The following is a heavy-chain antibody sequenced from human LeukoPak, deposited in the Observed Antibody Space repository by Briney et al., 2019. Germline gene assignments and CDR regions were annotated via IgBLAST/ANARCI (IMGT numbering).Heavy chain of an antibody. Sequence: SETLSLTCAVYGGSFSGYYWSWIRQPPGKGLEWIANIYYSGSTYYNPSLKSRVTISVDTSKNQFSLKLSSVTAADTAVYYCAGLIRPGWFDPWGQGTLVTVSS. CDR1: GGSFSGYY. CDR2: IYYSGST. V-gene: IGHV4-34*01. J-gene: IGHJ5*02. D-gene: IGHD1-14*01. CDR3: AGLIRPGWFDP.